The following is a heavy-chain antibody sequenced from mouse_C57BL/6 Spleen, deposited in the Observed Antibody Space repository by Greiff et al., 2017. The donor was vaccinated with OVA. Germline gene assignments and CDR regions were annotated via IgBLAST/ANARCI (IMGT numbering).Heavy chain of an antibody. V-gene: IGHV1-82*01. CDR2: IYPGDGDT. J-gene: IGHJ2*01. D-gene: IGHD3-2*02. CDR3: ARGQLRPLYYFDY. CDR1: GYAFSSSW. Sequence: VQLQQSGPELVKPGASVKISCKASGYAFSSSWMNWVKQRPGKGLEWIGRIYPGDGDTNYNGKFKGKATLTADKSSSPAYMQLSSLTSEDSAVYFCARGQLRPLYYFDYWGQGTTLTVSS.